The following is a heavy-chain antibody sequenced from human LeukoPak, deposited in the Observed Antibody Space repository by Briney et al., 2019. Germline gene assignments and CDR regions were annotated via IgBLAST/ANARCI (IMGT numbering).Heavy chain of an antibody. Sequence: GASVKVSCKASGGTFSSYAVSWVRQAPGQGLEWMGGIIPIFGTANYAQKFQGRVTITGDESTSTAYMELSSLRSEDTAVYYWAREGNTAKLSNWFDPWGQGTVVTVSS. CDR2: IIPIFGTA. D-gene: IGHD5-18*01. CDR1: GGTFSSYA. V-gene: IGHV1-69*01. CDR3: AREGNTAKLSNWFDP. J-gene: IGHJ5*02.